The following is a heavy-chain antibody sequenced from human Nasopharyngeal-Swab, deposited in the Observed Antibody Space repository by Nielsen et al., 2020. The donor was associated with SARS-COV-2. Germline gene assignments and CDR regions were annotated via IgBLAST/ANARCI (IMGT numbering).Heavy chain of an antibody. J-gene: IGHJ4*02. Sequence: GESLKISCAASGFTFSSYEMNWVRQAPGKGLEWVSSISSSSSYIYYADSVKGRFTISRDNAKNSLYLQMNSLRAEDTAVYYCARGVHYYYDSSGYEDDYWGQGTLVTVSS. V-gene: IGHV3-21*01. CDR3: ARGVHYYYDSSGYEDDY. D-gene: IGHD3-22*01. CDR1: GFTFSSYE. CDR2: ISSSSSYI.